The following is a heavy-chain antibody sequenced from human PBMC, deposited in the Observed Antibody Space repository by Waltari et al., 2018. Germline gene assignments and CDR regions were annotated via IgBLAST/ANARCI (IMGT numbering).Heavy chain of an antibody. CDR2: ISRSNSYI. Sequence: EVQLVESGGGLVKPGGSLRLSCAASGFTFSSYSMNWVRQDPGKGLEWVSSISRSNSYIDYADSVRGRFTSSRENAKNSLYLEMNSLRAEDTAVYYCASGPDCGDVDYWGQGTLVTVSS. CDR1: GFTFSSYS. D-gene: IGHD4-17*01. J-gene: IGHJ4*02. V-gene: IGHV3-21*01. CDR3: ASGPDCGDVDY.